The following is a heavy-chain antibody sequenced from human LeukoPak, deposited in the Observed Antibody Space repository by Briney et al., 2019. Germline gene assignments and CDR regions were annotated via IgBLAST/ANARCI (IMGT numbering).Heavy chain of an antibody. Sequence: PGGSLRLSCAASGFTFSSYSMNWVRQAPGKGLEWVSSISSSSSYIYYADSVKGRFTISRDNPRNTLYMRMNSLRAEDTALYYCAIMHPYYDGSGYWVQWGQGTLVTVSS. CDR2: ISSSSSYI. D-gene: IGHD3-22*01. J-gene: IGHJ4*02. CDR1: GFTFSSYS. V-gene: IGHV3-21*04. CDR3: AIMHPYYDGSGYWVQ.